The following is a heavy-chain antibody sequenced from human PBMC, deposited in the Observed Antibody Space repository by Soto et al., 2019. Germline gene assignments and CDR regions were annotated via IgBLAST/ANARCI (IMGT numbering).Heavy chain of an antibody. CDR3: ARASLAWSLDP. CDR2: IGTAGDT. V-gene: IGHV3-13*04. J-gene: IGHJ5*02. Sequence: EVQLVESGGGLVQPGGSLRLSCAASGFTFSSYDMHWVRQATGKGLEWVSAIGTAGDTYYPGSVKGRFTISRENAKNSLYLQTNSLRAGDTAVYYCARASLAWSLDPWGQGTLVTVSS. D-gene: IGHD3-3*01. CDR1: GFTFSSYD.